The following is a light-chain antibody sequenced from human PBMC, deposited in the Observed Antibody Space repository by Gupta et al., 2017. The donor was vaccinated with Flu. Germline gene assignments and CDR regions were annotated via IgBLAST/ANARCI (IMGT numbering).Light chain of an antibody. CDR1: QSVLYSSNNKNY. CDR3: QQYYTTPQT. V-gene: IGKV4-1*01. Sequence: DIVMTQSPDSLAVSLGERATINCKSSQSVLYSSNNKNYVAWYQQKPGQPPKLLIYWASTRGSGVPDRFSGSGSGTDFTLTISSLQAEDVAVYYCQQYYTTPQTFGGGTKAEIK. J-gene: IGKJ4*01. CDR2: WAS.